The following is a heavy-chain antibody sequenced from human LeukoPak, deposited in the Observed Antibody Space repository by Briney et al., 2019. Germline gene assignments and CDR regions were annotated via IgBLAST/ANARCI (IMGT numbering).Heavy chain of an antibody. D-gene: IGHD4-23*01. V-gene: IGHV3-64*01. CDR3: ARSYQNDYGGNPDYYYGMDV. CDR1: GFTFSSYA. CDR2: ISSNGGST. Sequence: PGGSLRLSCAASGFTFSSYAMHWVRQAPGKGLEYVLAISSNGGSTYYANSVKGRFTISRDNSKNTLYLQMGSLRAEDMAVYYCARSYQNDYGGNPDYYYGMDVWGQGTTVTVSS. J-gene: IGHJ6*02.